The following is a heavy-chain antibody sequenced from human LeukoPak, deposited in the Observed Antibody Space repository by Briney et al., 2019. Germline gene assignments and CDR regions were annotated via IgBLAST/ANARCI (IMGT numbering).Heavy chain of an antibody. CDR2: INPSGGST. D-gene: IGHD5-24*01. V-gene: IGHV1-46*01. CDR3: ARDSRITPGAFDI. CDR1: GYTFTSYY. Sequence: ASVKVSCKASGYTFTSYYMHWVRQAPGQGLEWMGIINPSGGSTSYAQKFQGRVTMTRDMSTSTVYVELSSLRSEDTAVYYCARDSRITPGAFDIWGQGTMVTVSS. J-gene: IGHJ3*02.